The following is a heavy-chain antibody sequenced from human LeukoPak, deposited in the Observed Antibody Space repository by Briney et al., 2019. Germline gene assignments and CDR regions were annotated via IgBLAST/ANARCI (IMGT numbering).Heavy chain of an antibody. V-gene: IGHV4-4*07. CDR3: ARELTTVTTRGTRANAFDI. Sequence: SETLSLTCTVSGGSISSYYWSWIRQPAGKGLEWIGRIYTSGSTNYNPSLKSRVTMSVDTSKNQFSLKLSSVTAADTALYYCARELTTVTTRGTRANAFDIWGQGTMVTVSS. CDR2: IYTSGST. CDR1: GGSISSYY. D-gene: IGHD4-17*01. J-gene: IGHJ3*02.